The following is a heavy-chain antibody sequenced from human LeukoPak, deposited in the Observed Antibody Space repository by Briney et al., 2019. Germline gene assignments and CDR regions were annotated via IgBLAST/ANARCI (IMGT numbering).Heavy chain of an antibody. CDR3: AKEVQGISMFDT. J-gene: IGHJ4*02. CDR1: GFAFSSYG. D-gene: IGHD6-13*01. V-gene: IGHV3-30*18. Sequence: GRSLRLSCAASGFAFSSYGMHWVRQAPGKGLEWVAVISYDERNKYYGDSVKGRFTISRDNSKNILYLQTNSLGAEDTAVYYCAKEVQGISMFDTWGQGILVTVSS. CDR2: ISYDERNK.